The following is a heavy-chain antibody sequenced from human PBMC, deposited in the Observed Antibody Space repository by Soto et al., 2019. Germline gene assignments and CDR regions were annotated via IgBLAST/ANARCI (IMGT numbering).Heavy chain of an antibody. CDR2: IYYSGST. J-gene: IGHJ5*02. CDR1: GGSITTYY. Sequence: QVQLQESGPGLVKPSETLSLKCTVSGGSITTYYWSWIRQPPGKGLEWIGYIYYSGSTKYNPSLNSRVTISVDTSKNQFSVNLSSVTAADTAVYYCARQVVGATHWFDPWGQGTLVTVSS. D-gene: IGHD1-26*01. V-gene: IGHV4-59*08. CDR3: ARQVVGATHWFDP.